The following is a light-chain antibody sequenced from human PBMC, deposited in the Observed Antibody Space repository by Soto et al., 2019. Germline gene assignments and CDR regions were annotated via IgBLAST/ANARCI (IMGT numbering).Light chain of an antibody. CDR2: KAS. Sequence: DIQMTQSPSTLSASVGDRVTITCRASHSISSWLAWYQQKPGKAPKLLIYKASSLESGVPSRFSGSGSGTEFPLTLSSRQPDDFATYYGQQYNSYWTFGQGTKVEIK. CDR3: QQYNSYWT. J-gene: IGKJ1*01. CDR1: HSISSW. V-gene: IGKV1-5*03.